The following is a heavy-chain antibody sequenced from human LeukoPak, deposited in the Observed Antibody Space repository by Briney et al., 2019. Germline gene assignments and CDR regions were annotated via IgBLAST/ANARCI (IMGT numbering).Heavy chain of an antibody. Sequence: GASVKVSCKASGGTFSSYAISWVRQAPGQGLEWMGGIIPIFGTANYAQKFQGRVTITADKSTSTAYMELSSLRSEDTAVYYCARGGYYDSSGMGYFQHWGQGTLVTVSS. CDR2: IIPIFGTA. V-gene: IGHV1-69*06. D-gene: IGHD3-22*01. J-gene: IGHJ1*01. CDR1: GGTFSSYA. CDR3: ARGGYYDSSGMGYFQH.